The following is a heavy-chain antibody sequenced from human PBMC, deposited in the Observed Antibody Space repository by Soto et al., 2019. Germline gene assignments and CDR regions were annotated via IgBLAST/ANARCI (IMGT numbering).Heavy chain of an antibody. V-gene: IGHV3-66*04. CDR3: ARPGDYGVLFV. J-gene: IGHJ6*04. D-gene: IGHD4-17*01. CDR2: IYSGGST. Sequence: GGSLRLSCAASGLTFSNYGMSWVRQAPGKGLEWVSVIYSGGSTYYADSVKGRFTISRDNSKNTLYLQMNSLRAEDTAVYYCARPGDYGVLFVWGKGTTVTVSS. CDR1: GLTFSNYG.